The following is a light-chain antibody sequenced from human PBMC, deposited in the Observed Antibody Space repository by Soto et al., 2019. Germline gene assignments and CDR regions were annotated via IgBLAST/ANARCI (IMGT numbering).Light chain of an antibody. Sequence: QSVLTQPPSASGTPGQRVTISCSGSSSNIGSNTVNWYQQLPGTAPKLLIYSNNQRPSGVPDRFSGSKSDTSASLAISGLQSEDEADYYCAAWDDSLNVVVFGGGTKLTVL. CDR1: SSNIGSNT. CDR2: SNN. CDR3: AAWDDSLNVVV. J-gene: IGLJ2*01. V-gene: IGLV1-44*01.